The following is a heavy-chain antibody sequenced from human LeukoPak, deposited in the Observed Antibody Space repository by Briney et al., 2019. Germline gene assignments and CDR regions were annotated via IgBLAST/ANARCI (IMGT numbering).Heavy chain of an antibody. CDR3: AREAGYCSSTSCYFSWFDP. CDR1: GGSVSSNY. V-gene: IGHV3-53*01. CDR2: IYSGGST. Sequence: ETLSLTCAVYGGSVSSNYMSWVRQAPGKGLEWVSVIYSGGSTYYADSVKGRFTISRDNSKNTLYLQMNSLRAEDTAVYYCAREAGYCSSTSCYFSWFDPWGQGTLVTVSS. J-gene: IGHJ5*02. D-gene: IGHD2-2*01.